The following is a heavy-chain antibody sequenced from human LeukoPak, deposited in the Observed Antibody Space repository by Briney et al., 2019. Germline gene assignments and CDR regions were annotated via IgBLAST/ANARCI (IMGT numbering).Heavy chain of an antibody. V-gene: IGHV3-66*01. CDR1: GFTVSSNY. CDR3: ARDWGITIFDMDV. J-gene: IGHJ6*03. D-gene: IGHD3-3*01. CDR2: IYSGGST. Sequence: GGSLRLSCAASGFTVSSNYMSRVRQAPGKGLEWVSVIYSGGSTYYADSVKGRFTISRDNSKNTLYLQMNSLRAEDTAVYYCARDWGITIFDMDVWGKGTTVTVSS.